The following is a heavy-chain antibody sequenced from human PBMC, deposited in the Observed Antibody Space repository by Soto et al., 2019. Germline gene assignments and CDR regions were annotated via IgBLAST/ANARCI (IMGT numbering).Heavy chain of an antibody. V-gene: IGHV3-11*01. J-gene: IGHJ4*02. CDR2: ISSSGSTI. CDR1: GFTFSDYY. Sequence: GSLRLSCAASGFTFSDYYMSWIRQAPGKGLEWVSYISSSGSTIYYADSVKGRFTISRDNAKNSLYLQMNSLRAEDTAVYYCARDRLRFLEWLPEHKDDFDYWGQGTLVTVSS. CDR3: ARDRLRFLEWLPEHKDDFDY. D-gene: IGHD3-3*01.